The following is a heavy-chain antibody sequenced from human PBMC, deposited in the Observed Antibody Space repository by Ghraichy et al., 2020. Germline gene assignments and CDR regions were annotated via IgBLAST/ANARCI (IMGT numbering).Heavy chain of an antibody. CDR1: GGSISSYY. CDR2: IYTSGST. Sequence: SETLSLTCTVSGGSISSYYWSWIRQPAGKGLEWIGRIYTSGSTNYNPSLKSRVTMSVDTSKNQFSLKLSSVTAADTAVYYCARVPSPAYDYVWGSYRYWSNNYWYFDLWGRGTLVTVSS. CDR3: ARVPSPAYDYVWGSYRYWSNNYWYFDL. V-gene: IGHV4-4*07. J-gene: IGHJ2*01. D-gene: IGHD3-16*02.